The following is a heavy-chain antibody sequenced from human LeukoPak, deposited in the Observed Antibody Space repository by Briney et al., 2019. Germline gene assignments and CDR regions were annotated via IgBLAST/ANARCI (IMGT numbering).Heavy chain of an antibody. J-gene: IGHJ4*02. CDR3: AKDRSGSYPFYFDY. CDR2: IWYDGSNK. V-gene: IGHV3-33*06. CDR1: GFTFSSYS. Sequence: GGSLRLSCAASGFTFSSYSMHWVRQAPGKGLEWVAVIWYDGSNKYYADSVKGRFTISRDNSKNTLYLQMNSLRAEDTAVYYCAKDRSGSYPFYFDYWGQGTLVTVSS. D-gene: IGHD1-26*01.